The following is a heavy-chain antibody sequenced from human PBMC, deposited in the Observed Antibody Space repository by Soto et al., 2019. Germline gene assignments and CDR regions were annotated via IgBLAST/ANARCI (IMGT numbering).Heavy chain of an antibody. CDR2: IYINGST. J-gene: IGHJ6*02. Sequence: RRSVRLYCAASGVSVSSNYMSWVRQAPGEGLEWVAIIYINGSTDYADSVQGRFSVSRDIYKNTLFLQMNNLRAEDTAVYFCSGDPSGYDEGDWYHGVDVWGQGTTVTVS. CDR1: GVSVSSNY. D-gene: IGHD5-12*01. CDR3: SGDPSGYDEGDWYHGVDV. V-gene: IGHV3-53*01.